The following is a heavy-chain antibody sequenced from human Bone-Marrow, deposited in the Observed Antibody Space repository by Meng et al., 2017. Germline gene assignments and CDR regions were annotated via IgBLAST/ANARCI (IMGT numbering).Heavy chain of an antibody. V-gene: IGHV4-34*01. D-gene: IGHD5-18*01. CDR2: INHSGSN. CDR1: GGSFMGYY. CDR3: ARGPWLQLWLQDY. Sequence: QVPVQQWAAGLLKPSATLARTCAVYGGSFMGYYWSWIRQPPGKGLEWIVVINHSGSNNYNPSLKSRVTISVDTSKNQFSLKLSSVTAADTAVYYCARGPWLQLWLQDYWGQGTLVTVSS. J-gene: IGHJ4*02.